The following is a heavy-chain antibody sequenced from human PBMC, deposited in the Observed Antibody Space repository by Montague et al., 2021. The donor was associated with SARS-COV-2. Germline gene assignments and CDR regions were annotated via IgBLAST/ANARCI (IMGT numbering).Heavy chain of an antibody. Sequence: SETLSLTCTVSGHSINSNYYWGWIRQPPGKGLEWIGCSYHSGTTXYHPSLKSRVTISLDTSNNHFSLKVTSVTAADTAVYYCAGRYRWAMEVWGQGTTVTVSS. V-gene: IGHV4-38-2*02. CDR2: SYHSGTT. D-gene: IGHD5-12*01. J-gene: IGHJ6*02. CDR1: GHSINSNYY. CDR3: AGRYRWAMEV.